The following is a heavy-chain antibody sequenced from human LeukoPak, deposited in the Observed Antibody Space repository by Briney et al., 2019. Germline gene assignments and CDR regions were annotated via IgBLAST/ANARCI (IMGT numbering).Heavy chain of an antibody. CDR2: IDSAGST. V-gene: IGHV3-53*01. Sequence: PGWSLRLSCAPSLCTVRCNYLSWVHQAPGKGLEWVSVIDSAGSTYYADSVKGRFTLCIDNSKNTLYLQMNSLRAEDTDVYYCARVKGYYDSSGYYSDWFDPWGQGTLVTVSS. D-gene: IGHD3-22*01. J-gene: IGHJ5*02. CDR3: ARVKGYYDSSGYYSDWFDP. CDR1: LCTVRCNY.